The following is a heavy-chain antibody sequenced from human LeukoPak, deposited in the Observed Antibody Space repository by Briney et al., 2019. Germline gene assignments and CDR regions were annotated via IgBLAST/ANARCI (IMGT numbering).Heavy chain of an antibody. Sequence: GGSLRLSCAASGFTFSSYSMNWVRQSPGKALEWVSSISSSSNYIYYADSVKGRFTISRDNAKNSLYLQMNSLRAEDTAVYYCARGEGGTFDPWGQGPLVTVSS. D-gene: IGHD3-16*01. V-gene: IGHV3-21*01. CDR2: ISSSSNYI. CDR1: GFTFSSYS. CDR3: ARGEGGTFDP. J-gene: IGHJ5*02.